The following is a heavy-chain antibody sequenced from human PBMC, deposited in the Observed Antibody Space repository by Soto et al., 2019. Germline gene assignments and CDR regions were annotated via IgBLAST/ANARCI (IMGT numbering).Heavy chain of an antibody. J-gene: IGHJ4*02. Sequence: QVQLVESGGGVVQPGRSLRLSCAASGFTFSRHTMHWVRQAPGKGLEWVAAISDDGSNTYYADSVKGRFTISRDNSKNTLYRQMNGLSSEDTAVHHCARQMYYEFWSCFNTQPYYFDDWGRGTLVTVSS. CDR1: GFTFSRHT. CDR3: ARQMYYEFWSCFNTQPYYFDD. V-gene: IGHV3-30-3*01. CDR2: ISDDGSNT. D-gene: IGHD3-3*01.